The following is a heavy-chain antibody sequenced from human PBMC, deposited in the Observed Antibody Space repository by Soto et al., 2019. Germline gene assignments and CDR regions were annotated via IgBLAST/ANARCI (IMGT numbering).Heavy chain of an antibody. CDR3: AKNVAVAGFCLDP. D-gene: IGHD6-19*01. Sequence: QVQLHESGPGLVKPSETLSLTCTVSGDSISSHYWSWIRQPPGKGLEWIWHIYYSGGTRYNPSLRSRVTISVDTSKNQFSLKLRSVTAADTAVYYCAKNVAVAGFCLDPWGQGILVTVSS. CDR2: IYYSGGT. V-gene: IGHV4-59*11. J-gene: IGHJ5*02. CDR1: GDSISSHY.